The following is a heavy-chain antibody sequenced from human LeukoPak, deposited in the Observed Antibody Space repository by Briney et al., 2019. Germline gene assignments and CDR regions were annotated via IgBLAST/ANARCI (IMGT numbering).Heavy chain of an antibody. J-gene: IGHJ4*02. D-gene: IGHD4-17*01. CDR2: IHHSGST. CDR1: GYSISSGYY. Sequence: SETLSLTCIVPGYSISSGYYWGWIRQPPGKGLEWIGMIHHSGSTYYNPSLKSRVTISGDTSKNQFSLKLISVTAADTAVYYCARQVEATVTTIDYWGQGTLVTVSS. V-gene: IGHV4-38-2*02. CDR3: ARQVEATVTTIDY.